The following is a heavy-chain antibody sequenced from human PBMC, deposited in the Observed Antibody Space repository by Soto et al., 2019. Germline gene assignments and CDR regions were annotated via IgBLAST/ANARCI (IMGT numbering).Heavy chain of an antibody. Sequence: QVQLVESGGGLVKPGGSLRLSCAASGFTFSSYGMHWVRQAPGKGLEWVAVIWYDGSNKYYADSVKGRFTISRDNSKNTLYLQMNSLRAEDTAVYYCARDRYVRYYDSSAGFDYWGQGTLVTVSS. V-gene: IGHV3-33*08. CDR3: ARDRYVRYYDSSAGFDY. J-gene: IGHJ4*02. CDR2: IWYDGSNK. D-gene: IGHD3-22*01. CDR1: GFTFSSYG.